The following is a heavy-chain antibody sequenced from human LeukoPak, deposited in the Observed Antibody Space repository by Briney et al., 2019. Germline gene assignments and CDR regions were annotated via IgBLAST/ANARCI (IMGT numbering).Heavy chain of an antibody. V-gene: IGHV3-7*01. D-gene: IGHD3-16*01. Sequence: PGGSLRLSCEVSGLTFSTYWMTWVRQAPGKGLEWVASINQNGREKYYVGSVKGRFTISRDNAKDSLYLQMNSLRDEDTAVYYCARSLGDDWGQGTLVTVSS. CDR1: GLTFSTYW. CDR3: ARSLGDD. J-gene: IGHJ4*02. CDR2: INQNGREK.